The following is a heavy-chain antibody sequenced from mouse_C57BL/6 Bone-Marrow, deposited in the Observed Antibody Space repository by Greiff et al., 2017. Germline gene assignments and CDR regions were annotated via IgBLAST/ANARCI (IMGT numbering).Heavy chain of an antibody. V-gene: IGHV5-4*01. D-gene: IGHD1-1*01. J-gene: IGHJ3*01. CDR2: ISDGGSYT. CDR3: ARDTDYYGRAWFAY. Sequence: EVKLMESGGGLVKPGGSLKLSCAASGFTFSSYAMSWVRQTPEKRLEWVATISDGGSYTYYPDNVKGRFTISRDNAKNNLYLQMSHLKSEDTAMYYCARDTDYYGRAWFAYWGQGTLVTVSA. CDR1: GFTFSSYA.